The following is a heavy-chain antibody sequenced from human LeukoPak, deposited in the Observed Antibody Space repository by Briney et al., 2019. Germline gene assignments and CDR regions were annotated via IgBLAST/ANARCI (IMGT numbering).Heavy chain of an antibody. Sequence: PSETLSLTCTVDGASISSYYWNWVRQPPRKGLEWLGYIYYSGINNYNPSLKSRASMSVDTSNNQFSLKLRSVTAADTAVYYCARGRKYTSGYRVTELGSGYSDYWGQGSLVTVSS. CDR2: IYYSGIN. J-gene: IGHJ4*02. CDR1: GASISSYY. D-gene: IGHD5-18*01. V-gene: IGHV4-59*01. CDR3: ARGRKYTSGYRVTELGSGYSDY.